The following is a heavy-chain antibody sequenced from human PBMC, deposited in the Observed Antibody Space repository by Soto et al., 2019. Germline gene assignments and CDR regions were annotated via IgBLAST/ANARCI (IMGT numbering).Heavy chain of an antibody. Sequence: QVQLQESGPGLVKPSPTLTLTCTVSGGSISSGSFYWSRIRQHPGKGLEWIGHISASGSSYYNPSLESRVTISVDTSKNLFSLKLSAVTAADTAVYFCARTTFYDIFTAYYSLFDYWGQGTLVTVAS. CDR3: ARTTFYDIFTAYYSLFDY. J-gene: IGHJ4*02. D-gene: IGHD3-9*01. V-gene: IGHV4-31*03. CDR2: ISASGSS. CDR1: GGSISSGSFY.